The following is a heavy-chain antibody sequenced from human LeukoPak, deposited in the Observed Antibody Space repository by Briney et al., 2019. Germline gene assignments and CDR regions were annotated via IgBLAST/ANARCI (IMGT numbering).Heavy chain of an antibody. CDR1: GYTFTGYY. Sequence: ASVKVSCKASGYTFTGYYMHWVRQAPGQGLEWMGWINPNSGGTNYAQKFQGRVTITADKSTSTAYMELSSLRSEDTAVYYCASEINTSYYYYGMDVWGQGTTVTVSS. J-gene: IGHJ6*02. CDR3: ASEINTSYYYYGMDV. D-gene: IGHD2-2*02. V-gene: IGHV1-2*02. CDR2: INPNSGGT.